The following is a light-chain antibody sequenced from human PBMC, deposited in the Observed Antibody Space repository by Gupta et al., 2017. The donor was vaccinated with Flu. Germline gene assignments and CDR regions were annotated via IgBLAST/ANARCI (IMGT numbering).Light chain of an antibody. J-gene: IGLJ1*01. Sequence: QSVLTQPPSASGTPGQRVTISCSGSSSNIGSNYVYWYQQLPGTAPKLLIYRNNQRPSGVPDRFSGSKSGTSASLAISGLRSEDEADYYCAAWDDSSWYVFGTGTKVTVL. V-gene: IGLV1-47*01. CDR1: SSNIGSNY. CDR3: AAWDDSSWYV. CDR2: RNN.